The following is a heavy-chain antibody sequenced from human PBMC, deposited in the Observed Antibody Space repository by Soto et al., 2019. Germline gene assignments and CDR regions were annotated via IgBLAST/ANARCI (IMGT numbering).Heavy chain of an antibody. Sequence: GASVKVSCKASGYTLTCYDINWVRQATGQGLEWMGWMNPNSGNTGYAQKFQGRVTMTRNTSISTAYMELSSLRSEDTAVYYCARSGQVGNWFEPWGQGTLVTVSS. CDR1: GYTLTCYD. J-gene: IGHJ5*02. CDR2: MNPNSGNT. D-gene: IGHD3-3*01. V-gene: IGHV1-8*01. CDR3: ARSGQVGNWFEP.